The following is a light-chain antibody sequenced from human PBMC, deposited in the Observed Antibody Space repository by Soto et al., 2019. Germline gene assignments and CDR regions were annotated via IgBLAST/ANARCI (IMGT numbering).Light chain of an antibody. CDR1: QSVSSY. CDR3: QQRSNWLT. Sequence: EIVLTQSPDTLSFSPGERATLSCGASQSVSSYLAWYQQKPGQAPRLLIYDASNRATGIPARFSGSGSGTDFTLTISSLEPEDFPVYYCQQRSNWLTLGGGTKVEIK. V-gene: IGKV3-11*01. CDR2: DAS. J-gene: IGKJ4*01.